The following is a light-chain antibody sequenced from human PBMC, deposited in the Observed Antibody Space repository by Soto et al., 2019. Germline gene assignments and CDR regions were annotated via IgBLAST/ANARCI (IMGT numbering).Light chain of an antibody. J-gene: IGLJ1*01. V-gene: IGLV2-8*01. CDR3: SSYAGSNKSLV. Sequence: QSVLTQPPSASGSPGQSVTISCTGTSSDVGGYNYVSWYQQHPGKAPKLMIYEVSTRPSGVPDRFSGSKSGNTASLTVSGLQAEDEADYYCSSYAGSNKSLVFGTGTKVTVL. CDR1: SSDVGGYNY. CDR2: EVS.